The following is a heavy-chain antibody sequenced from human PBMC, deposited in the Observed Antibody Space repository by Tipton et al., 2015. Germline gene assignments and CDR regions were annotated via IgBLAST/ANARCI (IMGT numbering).Heavy chain of an antibody. CDR3: TRASFMREADFDY. Sequence: TLSLTCAVSAYSISSDYYWGWIRQPPGKGLEWIGSISHSGNTYYNPSLKSRVTMSRDTSKNQFSLKLTSVTAADTAVYYCTRASFMREADFDYWGQGTLVTVSS. V-gene: IGHV4-38-2*01. CDR2: ISHSGNT. CDR1: AYSISSDYY. D-gene: IGHD3-16*01. J-gene: IGHJ4*02.